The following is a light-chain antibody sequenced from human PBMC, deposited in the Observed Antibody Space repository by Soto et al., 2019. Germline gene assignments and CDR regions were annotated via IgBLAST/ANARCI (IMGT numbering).Light chain of an antibody. CDR3: QQYGSLPWT. J-gene: IGKJ1*01. CDR2: GAS. Sequence: EIVLTQSPGTLSLSPGERATLSCRASQSVSSNYLAWYQQKPGQAPRLLIYGASSRATGIPDRFSGSGSGTDFTLTISRLEPEDFAVYYCQQYGSLPWTFGQGTNVEIK. V-gene: IGKV3-20*01. CDR1: QSVSSNY.